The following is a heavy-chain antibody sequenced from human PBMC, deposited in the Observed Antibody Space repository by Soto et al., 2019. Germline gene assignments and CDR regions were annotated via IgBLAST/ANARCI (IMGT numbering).Heavy chain of an antibody. V-gene: IGHV1-18*01. CDR3: ARDYYGSGSYYNYYYYGMDV. J-gene: IGHJ6*02. CDR2: ISAYNGNT. CDR1: GYTFTSYG. Sequence: ASVKVSCKASGYTFTSYGISWVRQAPGQGLEWMGWISAYNGNTNYAQKLQGRVTMTTDTSTSTAYMELRSLRSDDTAVYYCARDYYGSGSYYNYYYYGMDVWGQGTTVTVS. D-gene: IGHD3-10*01.